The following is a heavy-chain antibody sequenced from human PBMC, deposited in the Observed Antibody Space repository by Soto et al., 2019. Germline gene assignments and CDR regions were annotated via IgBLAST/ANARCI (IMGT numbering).Heavy chain of an antibody. CDR2: ISAYNGNT. J-gene: IGHJ4*02. V-gene: IGHV1-18*01. Sequence: GASVKVSCKASGYTFTSYGISWARQAPGQGLEWMGWISAYNGNTNYAQKLQGRVTFTRDTSAGTVYMQLSSLTSEDTAVYYCARDDSGFSGSHYIDYFNYWGQGALVTLSS. D-gene: IGHD1-26*01. CDR3: ARDDSGFSGSHYIDYFNY. CDR1: GYTFTSYG.